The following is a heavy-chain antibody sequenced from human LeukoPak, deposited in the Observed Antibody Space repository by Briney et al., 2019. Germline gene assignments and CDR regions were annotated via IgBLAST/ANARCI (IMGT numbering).Heavy chain of an antibody. CDR2: ISSSSSYI. Sequence: GGSLRLSCAASGFTFSSYSMSWVRQAPGKGLEWVSSISSSSSYIYYADSVKGRFTISRDNAKNSLYLQMNSLRAEDTAVYYCARAVPGYSYGYDYWGQGTLVTVSS. CDR1: GFTFSSYS. D-gene: IGHD5-18*01. J-gene: IGHJ4*02. CDR3: ARAVPGYSYGYDY. V-gene: IGHV3-21*01.